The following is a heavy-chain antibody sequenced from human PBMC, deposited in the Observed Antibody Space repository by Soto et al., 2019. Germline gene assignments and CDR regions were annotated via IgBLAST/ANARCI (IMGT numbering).Heavy chain of an antibody. J-gene: IGHJ3*01. CDR3: ARVCGCYGLLCDAFDF. D-gene: IGHD3-22*01. V-gene: IGHV3-33*01. Sequence: PGGSLRLSCAASGFTFSSYGMHWVRQAPGKGLEWVAVIWYDGSNKYYADSVKGRFTISRDNAKNSLYLQMNSLRAEDTAVYYCARVCGCYGLLCDAFDFCGQGTM. CDR2: IWYDGSNK. CDR1: GFTFSSYG.